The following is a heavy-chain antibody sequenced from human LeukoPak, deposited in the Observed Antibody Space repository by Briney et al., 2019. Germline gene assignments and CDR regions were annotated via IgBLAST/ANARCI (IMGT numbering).Heavy chain of an antibody. CDR1: GYTFTSYG. CDR3: ARGIASLCGGDCHSLDY. CDR2: ISAYNGNT. D-gene: IGHD2-21*02. J-gene: IGHJ4*02. Sequence: ASVKVSCKASGYTFTSYGISWVRQAPGQGLEWMGWISAYNGNTNYAQKLQGRVTMTTDTSTSTAYMELRSLRSDDTAVYYCARGIASLCGGDCHSLDYWGQGTLVTVSS. V-gene: IGHV1-18*01.